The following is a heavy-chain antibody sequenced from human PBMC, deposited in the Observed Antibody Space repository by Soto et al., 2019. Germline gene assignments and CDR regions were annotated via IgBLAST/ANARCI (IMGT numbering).Heavy chain of an antibody. V-gene: IGHV4-34*01. D-gene: IGHD2-2*01. CDR2: INHSGST. CDR1: GGSFSGYY. J-gene: IGHJ5*02. CDR3: AREVEVPAAQTNWFDP. Sequence: PSETLSLTCAVYGGSFSGYYWSWIRQPLGKGLEWIGEINHSGSTNYNPSLKSRVTISVDKSKNQFSLKLSSVTAADTAVYYCAREVEVPAAQTNWFDPWGQGTLVTVSS.